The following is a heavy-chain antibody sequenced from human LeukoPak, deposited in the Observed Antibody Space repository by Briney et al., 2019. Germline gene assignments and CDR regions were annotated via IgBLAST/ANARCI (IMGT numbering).Heavy chain of an antibody. CDR2: ISYDGSNK. J-gene: IGHJ4*02. V-gene: IGHV3-30-3*01. CDR1: GFTFSSYA. Sequence: HPGGSLRLSCAASGFTFSSYAMHWVRQAPGKGLEWVAVISYDGSNKYYADSVKGRFTISRDNSKNTLYLQMNSLRAEDTAVYYCARDIPPISSGYYYGGYFDYWGQGTLVTVSS. D-gene: IGHD3-22*01. CDR3: ARDIPPISSGYYYGGYFDY.